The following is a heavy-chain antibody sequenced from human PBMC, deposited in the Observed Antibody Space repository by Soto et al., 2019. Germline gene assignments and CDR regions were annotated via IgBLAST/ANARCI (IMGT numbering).Heavy chain of an antibody. Sequence: QVQLVESGGGVVQPGRSLRLSCAASGFTFSSYAMHWVRQAPGKGLERVAVISYDGGNKYYADSVQGRFTISRDNSKNPRYLQMGSLSGEDRAVYYCGRGGPSDRPLPGGYYYYALGVWGRGTTVTVCS. CDR2: ISYDGGNK. CDR3: GRGGPSDRPLPGGYYYYALGV. J-gene: IGHJ6*04. CDR1: GFTFSSYA. D-gene: IGHD1-1*01. V-gene: IGHV3-30-3*01.